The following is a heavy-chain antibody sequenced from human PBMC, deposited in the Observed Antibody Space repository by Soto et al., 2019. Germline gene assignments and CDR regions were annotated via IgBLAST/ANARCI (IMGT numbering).Heavy chain of an antibody. Sequence: GGSLRLSCAASGFTFSSYAMHWVRQAPGKGLEWVAVISYDGSNKYYADSVKGRFTISRDNSKNTLYLQMNSLRAEDTSVYYCARDGYSSGWYYFDYWGQGTLVTVSS. CDR2: ISYDGSNK. D-gene: IGHD6-19*01. CDR3: ARDGYSSGWYYFDY. J-gene: IGHJ4*02. V-gene: IGHV3-30*04. CDR1: GFTFSSYA.